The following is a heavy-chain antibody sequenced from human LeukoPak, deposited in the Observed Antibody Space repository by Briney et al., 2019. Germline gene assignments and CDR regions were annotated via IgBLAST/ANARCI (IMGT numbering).Heavy chain of an antibody. Sequence: VASVKVSCKASGGTFSSYAISWVRQAPGQGLEWMGGIIPIFGTANYAQKFQGRVTITADESTSTAYMELSSLRSEDTAVYYCARVPRLWSQCFDYWGQGTLVTVSS. CDR2: IIPIFGTA. CDR3: ARVPRLWSQCFDY. J-gene: IGHJ4*02. D-gene: IGHD5-18*01. CDR1: GGTFSSYA. V-gene: IGHV1-69*13.